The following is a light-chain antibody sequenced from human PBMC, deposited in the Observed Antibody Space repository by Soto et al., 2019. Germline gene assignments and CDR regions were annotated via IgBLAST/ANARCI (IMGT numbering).Light chain of an antibody. CDR1: SSNIGNNY. V-gene: IGLV1-47*01. J-gene: IGLJ3*02. Sequence: QSALTQPPSASVTPGQWVTISCSGSSSNIGNNYVFWYQQFPGMAPKLLIYRNNQRPSGVPDRFSGSKSGTSASLAIAGLRSEDESDYYCASWDDSLNGPVSGGGTKVTAL. CDR2: RNN. CDR3: ASWDDSLNGPV.